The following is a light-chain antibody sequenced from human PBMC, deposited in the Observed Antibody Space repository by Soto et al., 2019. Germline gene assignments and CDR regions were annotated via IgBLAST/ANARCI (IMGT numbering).Light chain of an antibody. J-gene: IGLJ2*01. Sequence: QSVLTQSPSASASLGASVTLTCTLSSGHSSYAIAWHQQQPEKGPRYLMKLNSDGSHSKGDGIPDRFAGSSSGAERYLTISSLPSEDEADYYCQTWGTGIHVVFGGGTKLTVL. CDR3: QTWGTGIHVV. CDR1: SGHSSYA. V-gene: IGLV4-69*01. CDR2: LNSDGSH.